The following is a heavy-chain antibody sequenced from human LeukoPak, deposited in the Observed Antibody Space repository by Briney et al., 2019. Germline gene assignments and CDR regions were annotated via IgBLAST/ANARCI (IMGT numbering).Heavy chain of an antibody. D-gene: IGHD2-2*01. CDR2: TYYRSKWYN. J-gene: IGHJ4*02. CDR3: ARGSSVPLYYFDS. Sequence: SQTLSLTCAISGDSVSTISSAWNCIRQSPSKCLELLVSTYYRSKWYNNYALSVKSRITINPDTSKNQFSLQLNSVTPEDTAVYYCARGSSVPLYYFDSWGQGTLVTVSS. V-gene: IGHV6-1*01. CDR1: GDSVSTISSA.